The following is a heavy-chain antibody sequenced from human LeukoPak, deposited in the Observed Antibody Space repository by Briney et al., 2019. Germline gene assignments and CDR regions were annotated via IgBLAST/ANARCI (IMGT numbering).Heavy chain of an antibody. J-gene: IGHJ6*03. D-gene: IGHD2-2*01. CDR3: ARIPYCSSTSCHYYYYYMDV. CDR1: GFTFSSYE. V-gene: IGHV3-48*03. CDR2: ISSSGSTI. Sequence: GGSLRLSCAASGFTFSSYEMNWVRQAPGKGLEWVSYISSSGSTIYYADSVKGRFTISRDNAKNSLYLQMNSLRAEDTAVYYCARIPYCSSTSCHYYYYYMDVWGKGTTVTVSS.